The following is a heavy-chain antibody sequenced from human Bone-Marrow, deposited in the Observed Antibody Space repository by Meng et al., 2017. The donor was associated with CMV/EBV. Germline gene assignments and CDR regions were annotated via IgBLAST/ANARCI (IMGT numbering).Heavy chain of an antibody. CDR3: ARDHTYYDFWSGYSPYYYYGMDV. CDR2: ISSSSSYI. J-gene: IGHJ6*01. CDR1: GFTFSSYS. Sequence: GGSLRLSCAASGFTFSSYSMNWVRQAPGKGLEWVSSISSSSSYIYYADPVKGRFTISRDNAKNSLYLQMNSLRAEDTAVYYCARDHTYYDFWSGYSPYYYYGMDVWGQGTTVTFSS. V-gene: IGHV3-21*01. D-gene: IGHD3-3*01.